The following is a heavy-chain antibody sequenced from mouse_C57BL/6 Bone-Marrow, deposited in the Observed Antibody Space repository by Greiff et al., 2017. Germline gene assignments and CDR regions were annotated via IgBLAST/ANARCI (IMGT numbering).Heavy chain of an antibody. D-gene: IGHD2-4*01. CDR2: IHPNSGST. CDR3: ARSDYDYIYYAMDY. J-gene: IGHJ4*01. CDR1: GYTFTSYW. V-gene: IGHV1-64*01. Sequence: QVQLQQSGAELVKPGASVKLSCKASGYTFTSYWMHWVKQRPGQGLEWIGMIHPNSGSTNYNEKFKSKATLTVDKSSSTAYMQLSSLTSEDSAVYYCARSDYDYIYYAMDYWGQGTSVTVSS.